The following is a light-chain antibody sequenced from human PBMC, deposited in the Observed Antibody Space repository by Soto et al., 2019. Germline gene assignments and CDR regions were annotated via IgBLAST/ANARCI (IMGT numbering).Light chain of an antibody. CDR3: QQYNNWTYT. CDR2: GAS. V-gene: IGKV3-15*01. J-gene: IGKJ2*01. Sequence: EIVMTQSPATLSVSPGERATLSCRASQSVSSNLAWYQQKPCQAPRLIIYGASTRATGIPARFSGSGSGTEFTLTISSLQSEDFAVYYCQQYNNWTYTFGQGTKLEIK. CDR1: QSVSSN.